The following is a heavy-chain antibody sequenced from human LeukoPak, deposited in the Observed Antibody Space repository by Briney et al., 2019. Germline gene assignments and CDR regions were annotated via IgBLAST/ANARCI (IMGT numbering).Heavy chain of an antibody. CDR2: INHSGST. V-gene: IGHV4-34*01. CDR1: GGSFSGYY. D-gene: IGHD3-3*01. CDR3: ARGLLGFGVVTTYYYYGMDV. Sequence: SETLSLTCAVYGGSFSGYYWSWIRQPPGKGLEWIGEINHSGSTNYNPSLKSRVTISVDTSKNQFSLKLSSVTAADTAVYYCARGLLGFGVVTTYYYYGMDVWGQGTTVTVSS. J-gene: IGHJ6*02.